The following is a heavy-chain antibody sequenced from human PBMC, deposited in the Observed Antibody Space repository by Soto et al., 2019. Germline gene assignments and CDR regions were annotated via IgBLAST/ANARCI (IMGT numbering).Heavy chain of an antibody. CDR3: ARGGIAGHWFDP. CDR2: IFHSGST. Sequence: QVQLQESGPGLVKPSQTLSLTCTVSGDSISNGGFYYSWIRQHPGQGLEWVGYIFHSGSTLSNPSLSSLVTLSADTSKNQLFLKLTSVTAADTAVYYCARGGIAGHWFDPWGQGTLVTVSA. V-gene: IGHV4-31*01. J-gene: IGHJ5*02. D-gene: IGHD2-15*01. CDR1: GDSISNGGFY.